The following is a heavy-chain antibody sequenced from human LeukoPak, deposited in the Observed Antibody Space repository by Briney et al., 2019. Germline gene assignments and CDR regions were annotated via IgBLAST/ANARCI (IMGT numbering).Heavy chain of an antibody. J-gene: IGHJ4*02. D-gene: IGHD6-19*01. V-gene: IGHV3-23*01. Sequence: GGSLRLSSAASGFTFSSYAMSWVRQAPGKGLEWVSAISGSGGSTYYADSVKGRFTISRDNSKNTLYLQMNSLRAEDTAVYYCAKDLYSSGWYGGSDYWGQGTLVTVSS. CDR1: GFTFSSYA. CDR2: ISGSGGST. CDR3: AKDLYSSGWYGGSDY.